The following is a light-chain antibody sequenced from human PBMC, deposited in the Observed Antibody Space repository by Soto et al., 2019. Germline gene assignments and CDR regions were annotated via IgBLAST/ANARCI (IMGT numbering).Light chain of an antibody. CDR3: QQYGNSPQIT. Sequence: EFELTQSPGTLSLSPGERATLSCRASQSLVNSFIAWYQQKPGQAPRLLIYDTSSRASGIPDRFSGSGSGTDFTLTISRLETEDFAVYFCQQYGNSPQITFGQGTRLEIK. J-gene: IGKJ5*01. CDR1: QSLVNSF. CDR2: DTS. V-gene: IGKV3-20*01.